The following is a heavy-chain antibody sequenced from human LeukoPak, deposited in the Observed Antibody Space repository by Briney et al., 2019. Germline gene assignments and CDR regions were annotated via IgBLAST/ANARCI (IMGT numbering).Heavy chain of an antibody. J-gene: IGHJ4*03. CDR2: ISSSSSYI. D-gene: IGHD4-17*01. Sequence: GGSLRLSCAASGFTFSSYSMNWVRQAPGKGLEWVSSISSSSSYIYYADSVKGRFTISRDNARKSLYLQMDSLRAEDTAIYYCATVGDYTDYAPDYSGQGTLVTVSS. CDR3: ATVGDYTDYAPDY. CDR1: GFTFSSYS. V-gene: IGHV3-21*01.